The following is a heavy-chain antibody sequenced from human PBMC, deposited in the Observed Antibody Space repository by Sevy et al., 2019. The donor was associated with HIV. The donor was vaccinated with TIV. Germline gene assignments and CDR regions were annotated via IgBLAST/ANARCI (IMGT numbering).Heavy chain of an antibody. J-gene: IGHJ4*02. CDR1: GYTFTGYY. CDR2: INPNSGGT. Sequence: ASVKVSCKASGYTFTGYYMHWVRQAPGQGLEWMGWINPNSGGTNYAQKFQGRVTMTRDTSISTAYMELSRLRSDDTAVYYCARGITMVRGVPSYWGQGTLVTVSS. D-gene: IGHD3-10*01. CDR3: ARGITMVRGVPSY. V-gene: IGHV1-2*02.